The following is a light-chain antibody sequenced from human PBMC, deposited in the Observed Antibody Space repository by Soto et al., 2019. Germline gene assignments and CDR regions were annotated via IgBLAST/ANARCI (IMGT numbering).Light chain of an antibody. CDR1: SSDVGGYNY. Sequence: HSVLTQPASVSGSPGQSITISCTGTSSDVGGYNYVSWYQQHPGKAPKLMMYEVSNRPSGVSNCFSGSKSGNTASLTISGLQAEDEADYVCCSYAVRDTFFVFGTGTKVTVL. CDR3: CSYAVRDTFFV. CDR2: EVS. J-gene: IGLJ1*01. V-gene: IGLV2-14*01.